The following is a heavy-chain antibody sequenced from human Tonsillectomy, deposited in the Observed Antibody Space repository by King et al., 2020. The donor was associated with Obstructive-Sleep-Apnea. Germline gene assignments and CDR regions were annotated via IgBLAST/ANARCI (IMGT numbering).Heavy chain of an antibody. CDR3: ARDHFSYPYGSGSSPSWFDP. CDR1: VFTFDDYT. Sequence: VQLVESGGVVVQPGGSLRLSCAASVFTFDDYTMHWVRQAPGKGLEWVSLISWDGGSTSYADSVKGRFTISRDNSKNSLYLQMNSLRTEDTALYFCARDHFSYPYGSGSSPSWFDPWGQGTLVTVSS. V-gene: IGHV3-43*01. CDR2: ISWDGGST. D-gene: IGHD3-10*01. J-gene: IGHJ5*02.